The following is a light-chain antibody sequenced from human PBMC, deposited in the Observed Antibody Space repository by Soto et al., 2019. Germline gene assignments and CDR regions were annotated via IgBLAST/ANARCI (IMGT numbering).Light chain of an antibody. CDR2: NNN. CDR3: ASWDDSLNGLYV. Sequence: QSVLTQPPSASGTPGQRVTISCSGSSSNIGSGTVNWYQQLPGTAPKLLIYNNNQWPSGVPDRFSGSKSGTPASLAISGLQSEDEADYYCASWDDSLNGLYVFGTGTKGTVL. CDR1: SSNIGSGT. V-gene: IGLV1-44*01. J-gene: IGLJ1*01.